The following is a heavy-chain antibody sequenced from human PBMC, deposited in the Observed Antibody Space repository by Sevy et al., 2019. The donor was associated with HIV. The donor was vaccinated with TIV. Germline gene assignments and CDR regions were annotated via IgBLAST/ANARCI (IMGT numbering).Heavy chain of an antibody. J-gene: IGHJ4*02. CDR3: AKTSTVTTSALDS. Sequence: SETLSLTCGVFGESFVGHYWTWIRQPPGKGLEWIGEINHSGTANYNPSIKSRVTISVDTSNNQFSLRLSSVTAADTAVYYCAKTSTVTTSALDSWGQGTLVTVSS. D-gene: IGHD4-17*01. CDR1: GESFVGHY. V-gene: IGHV4-34*01. CDR2: INHSGTA.